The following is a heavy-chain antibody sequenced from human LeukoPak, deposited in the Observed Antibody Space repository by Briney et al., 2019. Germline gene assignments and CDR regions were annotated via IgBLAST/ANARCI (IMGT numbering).Heavy chain of an antibody. Sequence: GGSLRLSCAASGFTFSSYEMNWVRQAPGKGLEWVSYISSSSSNIYYADSGKGRFTISRDNSKNSLYLQMNSLRVHDTAVYYXXXXXXXXTXXSLREIKRSREIDYWGQGTLVTVSS. V-gene: IGHV3-21*05. CDR1: GFTFSSYE. CDR2: ISSSSSNI. CDR3: XXXXXXXTXXSLREIKRSREIDY. D-gene: IGHD5-24*01. J-gene: IGHJ4*02.